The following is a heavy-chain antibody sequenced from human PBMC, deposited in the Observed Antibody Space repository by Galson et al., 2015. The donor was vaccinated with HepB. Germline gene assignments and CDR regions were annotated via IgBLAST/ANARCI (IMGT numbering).Heavy chain of an antibody. Sequence: SLRLSCAASGFTVSSNYMSWVRQAPGKGLEWVSGIYSGGSTYYADAVKGRFTISRDDSKNTLYLQMNSLRAEDTAVYYCARDRRTAARNYYYPGRDVWGPATPVTVPS. CDR2: IYSGGST. V-gene: IGHV3-66*02. CDR3: ARDRRTAARNYYYPGRDV. J-gene: IGHJ6*02. CDR1: GFTVSSNY. D-gene: IGHD2-2*01.